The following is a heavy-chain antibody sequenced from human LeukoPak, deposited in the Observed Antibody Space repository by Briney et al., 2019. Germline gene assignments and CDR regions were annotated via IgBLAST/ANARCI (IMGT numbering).Heavy chain of an antibody. CDR1: GGTFSSYA. D-gene: IGHD3-16*02. V-gene: IGHV1-69*04. CDR3: ARGYDYVWGSYRPDNNWFDP. Sequence: GSSVKVSCKASGGTFSSYAISWVRQAPGQGLEWMGRIIPILGIANYAQKFQGRVTITADKSTSTAYMELSSLRSEDTAVCYCARGYDYVWGSYRPDNNWFDPWGQGTLVTVSS. CDR2: IIPILGIA. J-gene: IGHJ5*02.